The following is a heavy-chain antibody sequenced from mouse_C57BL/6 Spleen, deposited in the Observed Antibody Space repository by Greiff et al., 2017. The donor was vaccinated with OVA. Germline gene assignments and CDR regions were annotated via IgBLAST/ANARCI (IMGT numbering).Heavy chain of an antibody. Sequence: QVQLKQSGADLARPGASVKMSCKASGYTFTSYTMHWVKQRPGQGLEWIGYINPSSGYTKYNQKFKDKATLTADKSSSTAYMQLSSLTSEDSAVYYCARMRGNDAMDYWGQGTSVTVSS. CDR3: ARMRGNDAMDY. D-gene: IGHD2-1*01. CDR1: GYTFTSYT. CDR2: INPSSGYT. J-gene: IGHJ4*01. V-gene: IGHV1-4*01.